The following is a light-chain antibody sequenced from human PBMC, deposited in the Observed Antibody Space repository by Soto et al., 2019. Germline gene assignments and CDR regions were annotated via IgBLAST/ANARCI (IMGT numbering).Light chain of an antibody. CDR3: QQYYSTPLT. J-gene: IGKJ4*01. V-gene: IGKV4-1*01. CDR1: QSVLYSSNNKNY. Sequence: DIVMTQSPDSLAVSLGERATINCKSSQSVLYSSNNKNYLAWYQQKPGQPPKLRSYWASTRESGVPDRFSGSGSGTDFALTISSLQAEDVAVYYCQQYYSTPLTFGGGNKVEIK. CDR2: WAS.